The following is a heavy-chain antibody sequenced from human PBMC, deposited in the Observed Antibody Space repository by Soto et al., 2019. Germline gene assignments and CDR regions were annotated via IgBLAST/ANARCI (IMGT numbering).Heavy chain of an antibody. CDR2: MNPNSGNT. V-gene: IGHV1-8*01. Sequence: ASVKVSCXASGYTFTSYDINWVRQATGRGLEWMGWMNPNSGNTGYAQKFQGRVTMTRNTSISTAYMELSSLRAEDTAVYYCAKNPDYGDYPSYYYGMDVWGQGTTVTVSS. D-gene: IGHD4-17*01. CDR3: AKNPDYGDYPSYYYGMDV. J-gene: IGHJ6*02. CDR1: GYTFTSYD.